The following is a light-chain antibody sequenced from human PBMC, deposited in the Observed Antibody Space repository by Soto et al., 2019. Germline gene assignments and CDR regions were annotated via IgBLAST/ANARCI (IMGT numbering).Light chain of an antibody. CDR3: SSYAGSNSVV. CDR1: SSDVCGYNY. Sequence: QSVLTQPPSASGSPGQSVTISCTGTSSDVCGYNYVSWYQQHPGKAPKVMIYEVSKRPSGVPDRFSGSKSGNTASLTVSGLQAEDEADYYCSSYAGSNSVVFGGGTKLTVL. CDR2: EVS. V-gene: IGLV2-8*01. J-gene: IGLJ2*01.